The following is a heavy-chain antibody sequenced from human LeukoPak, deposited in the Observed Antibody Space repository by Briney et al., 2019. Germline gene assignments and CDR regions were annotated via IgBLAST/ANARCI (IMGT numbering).Heavy chain of an antibody. D-gene: IGHD6-19*01. CDR2: IYYSGST. CDR3: ARDRYSSGWSYYGMDV. V-gene: IGHV4-59*01. Sequence: PSETLSLTCTVSGGSISSYYWSWIRQPPGKGLEWIGYIYYSGSTNYNPSLKSRVTISVDTSKNQFSLKLSSVTAADTAVYYCARDRYSSGWSYYGMDVWGQGTTVTVSS. CDR1: GGSISSYY. J-gene: IGHJ6*02.